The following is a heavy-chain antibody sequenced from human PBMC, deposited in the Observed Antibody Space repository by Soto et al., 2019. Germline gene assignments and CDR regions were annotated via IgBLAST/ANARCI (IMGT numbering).Heavy chain of an antibody. D-gene: IGHD6-6*01. Sequence: QVQLVESGGGVVQPGRSLRLSCAASGFTFSSYAMHWVRQAPGKGLEWVAVISYDGRKTYYADSVKGRFTISRDNSKNTLYLQMNSLRPEDTAVYYCAREEGIAARLVPPRIWGQGTLVTVSS. J-gene: IGHJ4*02. CDR1: GFTFSSYA. CDR2: ISYDGRKT. CDR3: AREEGIAARLVPPRI. V-gene: IGHV3-30*04.